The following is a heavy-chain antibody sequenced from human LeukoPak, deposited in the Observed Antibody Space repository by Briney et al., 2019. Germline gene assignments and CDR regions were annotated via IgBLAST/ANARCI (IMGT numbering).Heavy chain of an antibody. J-gene: IGHJ4*02. D-gene: IGHD1-1*01. V-gene: IGHV4-59*08. Sequence: SETLSLTCTVSGGSITNNFWNWVRQPPGRGLEWIGYIYYTGTTNYNPSLKSRVTMSVDTSKNQFSLQLSSVTAADTAVYYCARRGSAYTTDFWGQGTLDTVSS. CDR1: GGSITNNF. CDR2: IYYTGTT. CDR3: ARRGSAYTTDF.